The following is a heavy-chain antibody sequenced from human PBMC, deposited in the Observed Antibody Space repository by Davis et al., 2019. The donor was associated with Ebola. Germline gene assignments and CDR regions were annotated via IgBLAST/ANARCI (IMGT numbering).Heavy chain of an antibody. CDR3: AKIGVRQSGDY. D-gene: IGHD3-10*01. J-gene: IGHJ4*02. CDR2: SETGDTNFHA. V-gene: IGHV3-NL1*01. CDR1: GFTFSSQS. Sequence: PGGSLRLSCATSGFTFSSQSMHWVRQAPGKGLEWISASETGDTNFHANYAESVKGRFTFVRDNSKNTVFLQMNSLRVEDTAVYYCAKIGVRQSGDYWGQGTLVTVSS.